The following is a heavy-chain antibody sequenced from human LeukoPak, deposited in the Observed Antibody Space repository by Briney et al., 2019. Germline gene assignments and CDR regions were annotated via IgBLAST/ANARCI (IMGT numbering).Heavy chain of an antibody. CDR1: GGSVSSGTYY. Sequence: SETLSLTCTVSGGSVSSGTYYWSWIRQPPGKGLEWIGYVYYSGSTNYNPSLKSRVTISVDTSKNQCSLKLSSVTTADTAVYYCTRSTNLEAFDIWGQGTMVTVSS. V-gene: IGHV4-61*01. J-gene: IGHJ3*02. CDR3: TRSTNLEAFDI. CDR2: VYYSGST. D-gene: IGHD2-8*01.